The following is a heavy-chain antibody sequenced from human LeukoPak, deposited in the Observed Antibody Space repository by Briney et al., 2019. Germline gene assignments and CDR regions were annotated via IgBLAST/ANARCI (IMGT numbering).Heavy chain of an antibody. CDR3: ARNDSSGYFDY. J-gene: IGHJ4*02. CDR2: VYHSGST. D-gene: IGHD3-22*01. V-gene: IGHV4-38-2*01. CDR1: DYSISSGNY. Sequence: SETLSLTCAVSDYSISSGNYWGWIRQPPGKGLEWIGSVYHSGSTHYSPSLKSRVTIAVDTSKNQFSLKRSSVTAADTAVYYCARNDSSGYFDYWGQGTLVTVSS.